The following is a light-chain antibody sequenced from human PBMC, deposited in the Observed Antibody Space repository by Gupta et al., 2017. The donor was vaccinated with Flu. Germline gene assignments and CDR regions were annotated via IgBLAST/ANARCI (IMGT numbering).Light chain of an antibody. CDR2: TAS. J-gene: IGKJ1*01. V-gene: IGKV1-39*01. Sequence: DIQMTQSPSSLSASIGDRVTITCRASQTISSSLSWYRQRPGKAPELLIYTASTLQSGVPSRFSGSGSGTDFTLTISALQPEDFASYYCQQKDSPPIAFGQGTKVDIK. CDR1: QTISSS. CDR3: QQKDSPPIA.